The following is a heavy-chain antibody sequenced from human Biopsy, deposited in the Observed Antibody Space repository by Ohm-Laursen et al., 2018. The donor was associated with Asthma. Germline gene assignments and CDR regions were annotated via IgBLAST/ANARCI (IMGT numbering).Heavy chain of an antibody. V-gene: IGHV1-69*13. Sequence: SVKVSCKASGDSFSNYAISWVRQAPGHGLEWMGAILTKFDITSYAEKFQGRVTITADESTSTAYMELSSLSSEDTAVYYCARGYSGSDRTVYYYSGLEVWAKGPRSPSL. CDR2: ILTKFDIT. J-gene: IGHJ6*02. CDR3: ARGYSGSDRTVYYYSGLEV. D-gene: IGHD5-12*01. CDR1: GDSFSNYA.